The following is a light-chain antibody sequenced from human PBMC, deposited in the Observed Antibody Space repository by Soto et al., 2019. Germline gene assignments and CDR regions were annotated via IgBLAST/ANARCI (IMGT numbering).Light chain of an antibody. Sequence: QSALTQPPSAYGSPGQSVTISCTGTSSDDGGYNYVSWYQQHPGKAPKLIISEVNKRPSGVPDRFSGSKSGNTASLTVSGLQAEDEADYYCSSYAGSNNLYVVFGGGTQLTVL. CDR1: SSDDGGYNY. V-gene: IGLV2-8*01. CDR3: SSYAGSNNLYVV. CDR2: EVN. J-gene: IGLJ2*01.